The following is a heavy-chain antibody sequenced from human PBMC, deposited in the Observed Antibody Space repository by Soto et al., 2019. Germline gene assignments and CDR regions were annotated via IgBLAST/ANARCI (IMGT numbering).Heavy chain of an antibody. V-gene: IGHV1-18*01. Sequence: ASVKVSCKTSGYSFHNSGISWVRQAPGQGLEWMGWISVLNGYAHYGQKFQGRVIMTADTFTSTAYMELRGLRSDDTAMYYCSKNGNTWFASWGQGTPVTV. D-gene: IGHD1-1*01. J-gene: IGHJ5*01. CDR3: SKNGNTWFAS. CDR1: GYSFHNSG. CDR2: ISVLNGYA.